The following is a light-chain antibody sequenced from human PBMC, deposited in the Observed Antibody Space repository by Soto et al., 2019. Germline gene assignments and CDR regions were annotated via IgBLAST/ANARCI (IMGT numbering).Light chain of an antibody. Sequence: EIVLTQSPGTLSLSPGERATVSCRASQSVSSSYLAWYQQKPGQAPRLLIYGASSRATGIPDRFSGSGSGTDFTLTISRLEPEDFAVYYCQQYGSSPLFGQGTKVEIK. V-gene: IGKV3-20*01. CDR1: QSVSSSY. CDR2: GAS. CDR3: QQYGSSPL. J-gene: IGKJ1*01.